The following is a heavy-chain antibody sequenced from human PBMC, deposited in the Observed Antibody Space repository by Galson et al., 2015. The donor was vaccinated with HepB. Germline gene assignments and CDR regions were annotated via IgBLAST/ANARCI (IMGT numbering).Heavy chain of an antibody. V-gene: IGHV3-11*01. CDR2: ITSSGTPT. J-gene: IGHJ3*02. CDR3: AREGPAGSAFDI. Sequence: SLRLSCAASGFTFSDFYMSWIRQAPGKGLEWVSYITSSGTPTYYADSVKGRFTISRDNAKNSLYLQMNSLRAEDTAVYYCAREGPAGSAFDIGGPGTMVTAS. CDR1: GFTFSDFY. D-gene: IGHD3-10*01.